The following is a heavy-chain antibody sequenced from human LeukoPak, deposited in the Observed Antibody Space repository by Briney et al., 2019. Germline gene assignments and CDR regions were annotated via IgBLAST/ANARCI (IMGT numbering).Heavy chain of an antibody. CDR2: INHSGST. D-gene: IGHD2-2*01. Sequence: PSETLSLTCAVYGGSFSGYCWSWIRQPPGKGLEWIGEINHSGSTNYNPSLKSRVTISVDTSKNQFSLKLSSVTAADTAVYYCASLGYCSSTSCYGSGVWFDPWGQGTLVTVSS. J-gene: IGHJ5*02. CDR1: GGSFSGYC. CDR3: ASLGYCSSTSCYGSGVWFDP. V-gene: IGHV4-34*01.